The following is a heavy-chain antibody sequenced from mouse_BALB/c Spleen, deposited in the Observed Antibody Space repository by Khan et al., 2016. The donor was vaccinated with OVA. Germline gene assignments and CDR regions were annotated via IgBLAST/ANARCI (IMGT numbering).Heavy chain of an antibody. J-gene: IGHJ2*01. Sequence: QLEESGGGLVQPGGSRKLSCAASGFTFSSFGMHWVRQAPEKGLEWVAYINSGSSTIYYADTVKGRITFSRDNSKNTLFLPMTSLKSEDTAVYYCARGNCAYWGQGTTLTVSA. CDR1: GFTFSSFG. V-gene: IGHV5-17*02. CDR2: INSGSSTI. CDR3: ARGNCAY.